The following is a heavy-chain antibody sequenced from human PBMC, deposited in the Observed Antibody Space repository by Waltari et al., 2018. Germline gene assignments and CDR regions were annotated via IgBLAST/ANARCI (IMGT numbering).Heavy chain of an antibody. Sequence: EVQLVESGGGLIQPGGSLRLSCAASGFTVSSNYMSWVRQAPGKGLEWVSVIYSGGSTNYADSVKGRFTIARDNPKNTLYLQMNSLRAEDTAVYYCARDAGYGDYPASYFDYWGQGTLVTVSS. J-gene: IGHJ4*02. D-gene: IGHD4-17*01. CDR3: ARDAGYGDYPASYFDY. V-gene: IGHV3-53*01. CDR1: GFTVSSNY. CDR2: IYSGGST.